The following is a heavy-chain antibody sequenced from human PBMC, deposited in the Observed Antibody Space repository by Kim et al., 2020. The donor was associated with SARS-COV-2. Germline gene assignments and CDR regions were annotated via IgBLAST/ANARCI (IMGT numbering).Heavy chain of an antibody. CDR2: IYYSGST. CDR1: GGSISSSSYY. D-gene: IGHD1-26*01. J-gene: IGHJ4*02. Sequence: SETLSLTCTVSGGSISSSSYYWGWIRQPPGKGLEWIGSIYYSGSTYYNPSLKSRVTISVDTSKNQFSLKMSSVTAADTAVYYCAREWELLPNKYYFDYWGQRTLVTVSS. CDR3: AREWELLPNKYYFDY. V-gene: IGHV4-39*07.